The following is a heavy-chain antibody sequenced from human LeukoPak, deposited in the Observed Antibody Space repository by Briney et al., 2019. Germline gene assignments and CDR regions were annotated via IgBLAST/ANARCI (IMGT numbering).Heavy chain of an antibody. CDR1: GGSISSYY. V-gene: IGHV4-4*07. CDR2: IYTSGST. J-gene: IGHJ4*02. Sequence: PSETLSLTCTVSGGSISSYYWSWIRQPAGKGLEWIGRIYTSGSTNYNPSLKSRVTISVGKSKNQFSLKLSSVTAADTAVYYCARGGRTTVTLDYWGQGTLVTVSS. D-gene: IGHD4-17*01. CDR3: ARGGRTTVTLDY.